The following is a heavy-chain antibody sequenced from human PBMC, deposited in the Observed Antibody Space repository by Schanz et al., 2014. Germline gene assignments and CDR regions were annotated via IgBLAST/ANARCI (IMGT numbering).Heavy chain of an antibody. D-gene: IGHD4-17*01. CDR2: IYHSGST. CDR1: GGSISSGGSS. CDR3: ARFRESANFGDEETESLNYFDS. J-gene: IGHJ4*02. Sequence: QLQLQESGSGLVKPSQTLSLTCGVSGGSISSGGSSWNWIRLPPGKGLEWIGYIYHSGSTYYNPSLKSRVTISLDKSKRQFSLTLNAVTAADTAVYFCARFRESANFGDEETESLNYFDSWGQGAL. V-gene: IGHV4-30-2*01.